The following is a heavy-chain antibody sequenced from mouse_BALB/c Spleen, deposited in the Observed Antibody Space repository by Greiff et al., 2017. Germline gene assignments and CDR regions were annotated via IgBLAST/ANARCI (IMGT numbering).Heavy chain of an antibody. D-gene: IGHD2-4*01. J-gene: IGHJ2*01. V-gene: IGHV3-2*02. CDR1: GYSITSDYA. CDR3: ARYSDYDGFDY. Sequence: VQLQQSGPGLVKPSQSLSLTCTVTGYSITSDYAWNWIRQFPGNKLEWMGYISYSGSTSYNPSLKSRISITRDTSKNQFFLQLNSVTTEDTATYYCARYSDYDGFDYWGQGTTLTVSS. CDR2: ISYSGST.